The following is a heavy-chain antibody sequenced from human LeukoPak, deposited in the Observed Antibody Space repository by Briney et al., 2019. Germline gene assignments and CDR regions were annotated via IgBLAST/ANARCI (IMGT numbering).Heavy chain of an antibody. V-gene: IGHV4-59*01. Sequence: SQTLSLTCTVSGGSISSYHWSWIRQPPGKGLEWIGYIYYSGSTNYSPSLKSRVTISVDTSKHQFSLKLSSVTAADTAVYYCARSEYSYGADAFDIWGQGTMVTVSS. J-gene: IGHJ3*02. CDR3: ARSEYSYGADAFDI. CDR1: GGSISSYH. CDR2: IYYSGST. D-gene: IGHD5-18*01.